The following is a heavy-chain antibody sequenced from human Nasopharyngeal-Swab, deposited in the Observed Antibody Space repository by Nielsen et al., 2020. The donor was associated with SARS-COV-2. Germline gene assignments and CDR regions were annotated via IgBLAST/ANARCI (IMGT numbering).Heavy chain of an antibody. CDR2: ISYDGSNK. D-gene: IGHD4-23*01. V-gene: IGHV3-30-3*01. CDR3: ARGRTTVVTGDAFDI. J-gene: IGHJ3*02. Sequence: VRQAPGKGLEWVAVISYDGSNKYYADSVKGRFTISRDNSKNTLYLQMNSLRAEDTAVYYCARGRTTVVTGDAFDIWGQGTIVTVSS.